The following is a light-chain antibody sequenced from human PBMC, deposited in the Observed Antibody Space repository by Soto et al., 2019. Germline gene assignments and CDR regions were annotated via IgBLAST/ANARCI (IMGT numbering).Light chain of an antibody. CDR1: QSVSSA. CDR2: GAS. V-gene: IGKV3-15*01. Sequence: EIVMTQSPATLSVSPGERATLSFRSSQSVSSAVAWYQQKRGQAPRLLIYGASTRATGIPARFSGSGSGTQFTLTISSLQSEDFALYYCQQYKDWPTTFGQGTKVDIK. CDR3: QQYKDWPTT. J-gene: IGKJ1*01.